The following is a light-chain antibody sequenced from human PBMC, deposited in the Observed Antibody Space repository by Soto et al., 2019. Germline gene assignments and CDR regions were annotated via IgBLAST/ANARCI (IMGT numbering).Light chain of an antibody. CDR3: SSYTSSSTLV. J-gene: IGLJ1*01. Sequence: QSALTQPASVSRSPGQSIPISCTGTSSDVGGYNYVSWYQQHPGKAPKLMIYDVSNRPSGVSNRFSGSKSGNTASLTISGLQAEDEADYYCSSYTSSSTLVFGTGTKVTVL. V-gene: IGLV2-14*01. CDR1: SSDVGGYNY. CDR2: DVS.